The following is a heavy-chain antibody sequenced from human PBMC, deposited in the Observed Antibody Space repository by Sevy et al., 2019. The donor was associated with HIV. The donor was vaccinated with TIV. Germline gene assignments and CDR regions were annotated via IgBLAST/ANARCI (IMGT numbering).Heavy chain of an antibody. Sequence: ASVKVSCKASGYTFTDYYIHWVRQAPGQGLEWMAWINPKDGVTNYAQRFQGGVTVTRDTSISTAYMELRRLRSDDRAIYYCARLTTMPTSDLYGMDVWGQGTTVTVSS. D-gene: IGHD1-1*01. CDR3: ARLTTMPTSDLYGMDV. CDR2: INPKDGVT. J-gene: IGHJ6*02. CDR1: GYTFTDYY. V-gene: IGHV1-2*02.